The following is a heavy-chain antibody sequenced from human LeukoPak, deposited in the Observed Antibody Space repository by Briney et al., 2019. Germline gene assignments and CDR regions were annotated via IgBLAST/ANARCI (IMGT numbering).Heavy chain of an antibody. CDR1: GFAFSVYA. CDR2: INANSGTT. J-gene: IGHJ5*01. V-gene: IGHV3-23*01. CDR3: AKPISGGLAVTADWFHP. Sequence: GGSLRLSCAASGFAFSVYAMSWLRQPPGKGLEWVSTINANSGTTSYAASVRGRFSISRDNSKNTLYLQLNTLRADDTATYYCAKPISGGLAVTADWFHPWGQGTLVVASS. D-gene: IGHD6-19*01.